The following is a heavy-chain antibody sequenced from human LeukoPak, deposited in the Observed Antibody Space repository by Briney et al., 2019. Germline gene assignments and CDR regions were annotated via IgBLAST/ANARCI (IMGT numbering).Heavy chain of an antibody. CDR1: GGSISSSSYY. CDR3: GIVFSSSYYDFWSGYKDDY. Sequence: SETLSLTCTVSGGSISSSSYYWGWIRQPPGKGLEWIGSIYYSGSTYYNPSLKSRVTISVDTSKNQFSLKLSSVTAADTAVYYCGIVFSSSYYDFWSGYKDDYWGQGTLVTVSS. CDR2: IYYSGST. D-gene: IGHD3-3*01. V-gene: IGHV4-39*01. J-gene: IGHJ4*02.